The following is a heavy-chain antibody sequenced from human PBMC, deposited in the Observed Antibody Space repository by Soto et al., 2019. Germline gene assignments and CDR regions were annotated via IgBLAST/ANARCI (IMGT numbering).Heavy chain of an antibody. CDR2: ISYDGSNK. Sequence: ESGGGVVQPGRSLRLSCAASGFTFSSYGMHWVRQAPGKGLEWVAVISYDGSNKYYADSVKGRFTISRDNSKNTLYLQMNSLRAEDTAVYYCAKDSQQLVGLFDYWGQGTLVTVSS. D-gene: IGHD6-13*01. J-gene: IGHJ4*02. V-gene: IGHV3-30*18. CDR1: GFTFSSYG. CDR3: AKDSQQLVGLFDY.